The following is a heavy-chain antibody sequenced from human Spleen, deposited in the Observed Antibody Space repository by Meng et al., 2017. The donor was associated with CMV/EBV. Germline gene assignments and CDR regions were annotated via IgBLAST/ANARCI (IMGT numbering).Heavy chain of an antibody. CDR1: GFTFNNYA. CDR3: AQKRVPIPSFDAFDV. D-gene: IGHD2-21*01. Sequence: SGFTFNNYAMSWVRQAPGKGLEWVSLIYSGGSSTSYADSVKGRFTISTDNSKNTLHLQMNSLRAEDTAIYYCAQKRVPIPSFDAFDVWGQGTMVTVSS. J-gene: IGHJ3*01. CDR2: IYSGGSST. V-gene: IGHV3-23*03.